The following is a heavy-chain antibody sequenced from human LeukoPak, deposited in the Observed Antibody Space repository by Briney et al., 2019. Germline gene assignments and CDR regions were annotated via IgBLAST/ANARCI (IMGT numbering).Heavy chain of an antibody. V-gene: IGHV3-20*04. CDR2: INWNGGST. CDR3: ASWAGAATGFSGPFDY. J-gene: IGHJ4*02. Sequence: PGGSLRLSCAASGFTFDGYGMSWVRQAPGKGLEWVSGINWNGGSTGYADSVKGRFTISRDNAKNSLYLQMNSLRAEDTAVYYCASWAGAATGFSGPFDYWGQGILVTVSS. D-gene: IGHD6-13*01. CDR1: GFTFDGYG.